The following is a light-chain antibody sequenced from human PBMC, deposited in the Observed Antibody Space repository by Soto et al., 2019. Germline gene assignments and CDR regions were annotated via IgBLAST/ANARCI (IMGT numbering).Light chain of an antibody. J-gene: IGLJ2*01. CDR1: SGSIASNY. Sequence: NFMLTQPHSVSESPGKTVTISCTRSSGSIASNYVQWFQQRPGSAPTTVIYEDDRRPSGVPDRFSGSIDRSSNSASLTISGLKTEDEGDYYCRSYDGGGHVIFGGGTKLTVL. CDR3: RSYDGGGHVI. V-gene: IGLV6-57*04. CDR2: EDD.